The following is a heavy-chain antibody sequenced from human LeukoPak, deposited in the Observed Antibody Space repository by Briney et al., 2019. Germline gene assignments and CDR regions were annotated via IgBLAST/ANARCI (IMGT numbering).Heavy chain of an antibody. CDR3: ARGSPIVVATSFDY. V-gene: IGHV4-34*01. Sequence: SETLSLTCAVYGGSFSGYYWSWICQPPGKGLEWIGEINHSGSTNYNPSLKSRVTISVDTSKNQFSLKLSSVTAADTAVYYCARGSPIVVATSFDYWGQGTLVTVSS. CDR1: GGSFSGYY. CDR2: INHSGST. J-gene: IGHJ4*02. D-gene: IGHD3-22*01.